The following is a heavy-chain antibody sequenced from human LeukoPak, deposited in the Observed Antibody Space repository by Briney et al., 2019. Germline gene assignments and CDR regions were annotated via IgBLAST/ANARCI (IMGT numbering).Heavy chain of an antibody. D-gene: IGHD6-13*01. V-gene: IGHV3-53*01. Sequence: GGSLRLSCAASGFTVSSNYMSWVRQAPGKGLEWGSVIYSGGSTYYADSVKGRFTISRDNSKHTLYLQMNRLRDEDTAVYYCASLDSSSWYPLDYWGQGTLVTVSS. J-gene: IGHJ4*02. CDR2: IYSGGST. CDR3: ASLDSSSWYPLDY. CDR1: GFTVSSNY.